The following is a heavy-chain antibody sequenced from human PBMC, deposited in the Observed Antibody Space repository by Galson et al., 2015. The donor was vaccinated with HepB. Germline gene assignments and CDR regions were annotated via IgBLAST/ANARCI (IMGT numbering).Heavy chain of an antibody. CDR3: VRGALVAVVGGTQNNWFGP. J-gene: IGHJ5*02. D-gene: IGHD2-15*01. CDR1: GYAFSSYS. Sequence: SVKVSCKASGYAFSSYSITWVRQAPGQGLEWVGWSNPYNRDTNFARKFQGRVTMTTDTFTSTAYMELTSLRSDDTAVYYCVRGALVAVVGGTQNNWFGPWGQGTLVTVSS. CDR2: SNPYNRDT. V-gene: IGHV1-18*04.